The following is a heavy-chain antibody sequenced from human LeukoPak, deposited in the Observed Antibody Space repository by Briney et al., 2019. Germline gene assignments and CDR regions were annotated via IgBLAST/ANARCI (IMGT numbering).Heavy chain of an antibody. CDR1: GYTFTSYG. D-gene: IGHD6-19*01. Sequence: ASVKVSCKASGYTFTSYGISWVRQAPGQGLEWMGWINAYNGNTNYAQKLQGRVTMTTDTSTNTAYMELRSLRSDDTAVYYCAREDSSGWFDYWGQGTLVTVSS. J-gene: IGHJ4*02. V-gene: IGHV1-18*01. CDR2: INAYNGNT. CDR3: AREDSSGWFDY.